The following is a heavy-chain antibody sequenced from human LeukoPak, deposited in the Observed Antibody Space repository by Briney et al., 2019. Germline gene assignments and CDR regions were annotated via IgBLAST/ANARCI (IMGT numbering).Heavy chain of an antibody. D-gene: IGHD6-13*01. CDR1: GYRFTTYW. J-gene: IGHJ4*02. V-gene: IGHV5-51*01. CDR2: IYPGDSDT. CDR3: ASGAAAAYYFDY. Sequence: GGSLQISCKGSGYRFTTYWIGWGRQMPGKGLEWMGIIYPGDSDTRYSPSFQGQVTISADKSISTAYLQWSSLKASDTAMYYCASGAAAAYYFDYWGQGTLVTVSS.